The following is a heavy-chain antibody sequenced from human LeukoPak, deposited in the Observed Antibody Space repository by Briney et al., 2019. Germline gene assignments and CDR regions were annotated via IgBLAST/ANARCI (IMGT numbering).Heavy chain of an antibody. J-gene: IGHJ1*01. CDR2: INPNSGGT. Sequence: ASVKVSCKASGYTFTGYYMHWVRQSPGQGLEWMGWINPNSGGTNYAQKFQGRVTMTRDTSISTAYMELSSLRSEDTAVYYCARGVAAAGKLYFQHWGQGTLVTVSS. D-gene: IGHD6-13*01. CDR3: ARGVAAAGKLYFQH. CDR1: GYTFTGYY. V-gene: IGHV1-2*02.